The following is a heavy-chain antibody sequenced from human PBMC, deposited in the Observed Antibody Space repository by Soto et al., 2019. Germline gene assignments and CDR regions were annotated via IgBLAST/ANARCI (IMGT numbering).Heavy chain of an antibody. CDR2: VYYRGST. D-gene: IGHD3-22*01. J-gene: IGHJ4*02. V-gene: IGHV4-31*03. CDR1: GGSIISESHY. Sequence: SETLSLTCTVSGGSIISESHYWSWIRQHPGKGLEWIGYVYYRGSTYYSPSLKSRVTLSVDTSKNQFSLRLSSVTAADTAVYFCARYYYDSSSFSTTRQFDYWGQGTLVTVSS. CDR3: ARYYYDSSSFSTTRQFDY.